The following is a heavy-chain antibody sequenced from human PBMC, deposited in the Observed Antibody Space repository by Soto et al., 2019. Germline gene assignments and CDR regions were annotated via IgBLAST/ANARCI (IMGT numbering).Heavy chain of an antibody. Sequence: ASSVKVSCKASGGTFSRNAISWVRQAPGQGLEWMGGIIPVFGTANYAQKFQGRVTITADESTSTAYLELSSLRSEDTALYYCAQDVIINIWPYYVALHAWGQGTQVTVAS. D-gene: IGHD3-16*01. CDR2: IIPVFGTA. J-gene: IGHJ4*03. CDR3: AQDVIINIWPYYVALHA. CDR1: GGTFSRNA. V-gene: IGHV1-69*13.